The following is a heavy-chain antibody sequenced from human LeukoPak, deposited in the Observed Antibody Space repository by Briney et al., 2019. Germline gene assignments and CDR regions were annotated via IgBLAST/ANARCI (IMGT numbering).Heavy chain of an antibody. J-gene: IGHJ4*02. CDR1: GFTLSSYG. CDR2: ISYDGSNK. CDR3: TKDHGGGEFDY. V-gene: IGHV3-30*18. D-gene: IGHD7-27*01. Sequence: GGSLRLSCAACGFTLSSYGMQCVRRAPGEGLEWVAVISYDGSNKYCGDSVKGRFTIYRDNSKHTLYLQMNSLRAEDTAVYYWTKDHGGGEFDYGAKGTLVTVP.